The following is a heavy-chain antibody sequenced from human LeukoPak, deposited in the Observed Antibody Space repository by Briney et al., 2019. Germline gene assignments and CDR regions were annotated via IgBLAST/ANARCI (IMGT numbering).Heavy chain of an antibody. D-gene: IGHD3-22*01. CDR2: IWYEGSNK. J-gene: IGHJ4*02. CDR1: GFTFSSYG. V-gene: IGHV3-33*01. Sequence: GGSLRLSCAASGFTFSSYGMHWVRQAPGKGLEWVAVIWYEGSNKYYADSVKGRFTISRDNSKNTLYLQMNSLRAEDTAVYYCASSNYFDSSGYSFDYWGQGTLVTVSS. CDR3: ASSNYFDSSGYSFDY.